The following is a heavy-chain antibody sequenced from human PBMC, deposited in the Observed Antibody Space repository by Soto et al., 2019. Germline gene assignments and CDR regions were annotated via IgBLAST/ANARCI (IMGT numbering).Heavy chain of an antibody. D-gene: IGHD5-12*01. CDR3: TRRGGYDYGLGYYYYMDV. CDR1: GFTFSGSA. Sequence: PWGSLRLSCAASGFTFSGSAMHWVRQASGKGLEWVGRIRSKANSYATAYAASVKGRFTISRDDSKNTAYLQMNSLKTEDTAVYYCTRRGGYDYGLGYYYYMDVWGKGTTVTVSS. V-gene: IGHV3-73*01. CDR2: IRSKANSYAT. J-gene: IGHJ6*03.